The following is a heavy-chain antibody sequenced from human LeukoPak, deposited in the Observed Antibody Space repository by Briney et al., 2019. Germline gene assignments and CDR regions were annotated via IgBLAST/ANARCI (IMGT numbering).Heavy chain of an antibody. J-gene: IGHJ2*01. CDR2: LYSGGDT. CDR1: GFTVGTKY. Sequence: PGGSLRLSCAASGFTVGTKYMNWVRQAPGKGLEWVSILYSGGDTYYADSVKGRFTISRDNSRNTLYLQMNSLRVEDTAVYYCARVGDHYHWYFDLWGRGTLVTVSS. CDR3: ARVGDHYHWYFDL. D-gene: IGHD3-10*01. V-gene: IGHV3-53*01.